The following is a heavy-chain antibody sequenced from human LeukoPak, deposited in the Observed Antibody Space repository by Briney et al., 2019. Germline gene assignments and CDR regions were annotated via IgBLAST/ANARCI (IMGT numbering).Heavy chain of an antibody. J-gene: IGHJ6*03. CDR1: GGSISSGSYY. Sequence: TLSLTCTVSGGSISSGSYYWSWIRQPAGKGLEWIGRIYTSGSTNYNPSLKSRVTISVDTSKNQFSLKLSSVTAADTAVYYCARTNYDFWSGYYYMDVWGKGTTVTVSS. V-gene: IGHV4-61*02. D-gene: IGHD3-3*01. CDR2: IYTSGST. CDR3: ARTNYDFWSGYYYMDV.